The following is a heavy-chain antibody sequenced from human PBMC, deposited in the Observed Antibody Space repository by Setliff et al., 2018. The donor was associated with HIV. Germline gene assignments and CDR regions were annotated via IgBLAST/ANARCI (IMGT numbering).Heavy chain of an antibody. CDR2: IYTSGST. V-gene: IGHV4-61*05. Sequence: SETLSLTCSVSGASISSPIYYWAWIRQPPGKGLEWTGNIYTSGSTNYNPSLKSRVTTSVDTSKNHFSLRLSSVTAADTAVYYCARRERYYDILTGRVSDGFDIWGQGTMVTVSS. D-gene: IGHD3-9*01. CDR1: GASISSPIYY. CDR3: ARRERYYDILTGRVSDGFDI. J-gene: IGHJ3*02.